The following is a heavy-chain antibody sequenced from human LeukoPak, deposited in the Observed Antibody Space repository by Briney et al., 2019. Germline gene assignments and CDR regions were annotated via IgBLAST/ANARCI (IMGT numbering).Heavy chain of an antibody. Sequence: GGSLSLSCAASGFTLSNYAMHWVRNPAGPGLEWDSAVGTSCDTIYPDSPKRRFTISRDDAKNTLFLPLNRMRAEDTAVYYCARQNTPHSNFDYWGQGTPVTVSS. V-gene: IGHV3-13*01. CDR2: VGTSCDT. CDR3: ARQNTPHSNFDY. CDR1: GFTLSNYA. J-gene: IGHJ4*02. D-gene: IGHD6-13*01.